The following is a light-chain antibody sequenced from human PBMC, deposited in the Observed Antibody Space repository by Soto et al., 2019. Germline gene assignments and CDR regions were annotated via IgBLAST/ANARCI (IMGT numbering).Light chain of an antibody. CDR1: QSVSSN. CDR2: GAS. Sequence: EIVMTQSPATLSVSQGERAILSFRASQSVSSNLAWYQQKPGQAPRLLIYGASTSATGIPARFSGSGSGTEFTLTISSLQSEYLAVYYCQHYNNWPRTFGHGTKVEIK. J-gene: IGKJ1*01. CDR3: QHYNNWPRT. V-gene: IGKV3-15*01.